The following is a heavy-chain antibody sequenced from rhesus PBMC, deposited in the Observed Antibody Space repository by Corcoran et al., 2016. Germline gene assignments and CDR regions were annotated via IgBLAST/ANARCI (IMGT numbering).Heavy chain of an antibody. D-gene: IGHD6-19*01. CDR1: GFTFSSSA. CDR2: NRSKSYHYET. J-gene: IGHJ4*01. V-gene: IGHV3-118*01. CDR3: ASRLYFDY. Sequence: EVQLVESGGGLGQPGGSLRLSCAASGFTFSSSAMHWVRQASGKGLVCVGSNRSKSYHYETEYAASVNGRFTISRDDSKNTAYLQMNSLKTEDTAVYYCASRLYFDYWGQGVLVTVSS.